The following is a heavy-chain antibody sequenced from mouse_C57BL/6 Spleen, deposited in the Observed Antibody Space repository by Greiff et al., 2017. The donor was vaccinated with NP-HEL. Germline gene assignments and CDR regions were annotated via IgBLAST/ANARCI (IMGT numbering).Heavy chain of an antibody. CDR1: GYSIPSGYY. CDR3: ARERPGRQFAD. D-gene: IGHD4-1*01. V-gene: IGHV3-6*01. J-gene: IGHJ3*01. CDR2: ISYDGSN. Sequence: EVQLVESGPGLVKPSQSLSLTCSVTGYSIPSGYYWNWIRQFPGNKLEWLGYISYDGSNNYHPSLKNRISITRDTSKNQCFLKLNSVTTEDAATYDCARERPGRQFADWGQGTLVTVSA.